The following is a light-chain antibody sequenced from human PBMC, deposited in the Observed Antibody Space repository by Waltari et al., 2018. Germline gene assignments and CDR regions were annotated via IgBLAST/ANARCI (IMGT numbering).Light chain of an antibody. CDR3: EQTYGSPHT. J-gene: IGKJ2*01. V-gene: IGKV1-39*01. Sequence: DIQMTQSPSSLSASVGDRLTITCRASQSVSTLLNWYQQKPGKAPKVLIYGASNLQSGVPSTFSGTGSGTDFILTISSLQPEDFATYYCEQTYGSPHTFGQGTKLEIK. CDR2: GAS. CDR1: QSVSTL.